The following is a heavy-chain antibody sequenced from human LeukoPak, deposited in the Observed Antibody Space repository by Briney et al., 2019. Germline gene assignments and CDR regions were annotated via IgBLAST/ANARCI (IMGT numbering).Heavy chain of an antibody. V-gene: IGHV3-33*01. D-gene: IGHD6-19*01. Sequence: GGSLRLSCAASGFTFSSYVMHWVRQAPGKGLEWVAVIWYDGSNKYYADSVKGRFTISRDNSKNTLYLQMNSLRAEDTAVYYCARLGIYSSGWYRGYYFDYWGQGTLVTVSS. CDR2: IWYDGSNK. CDR3: ARLGIYSSGWYRGYYFDY. J-gene: IGHJ4*02. CDR1: GFTFSSYV.